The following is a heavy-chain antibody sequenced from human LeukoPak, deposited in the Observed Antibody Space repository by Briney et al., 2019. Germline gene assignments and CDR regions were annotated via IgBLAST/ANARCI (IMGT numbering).Heavy chain of an antibody. CDR2: INPSGGST. CDR3: ATLQTHDAFDI. Sequence: ASVKVSCKASGYTFTSYYMHWVRPAPGQGLEWMGIINPSGGSTSYAQKFQGRVTMTRDTSTSTVYMELSSLRSEDTAVYYCATLQTHDAFDIWGQGTMVTVSS. J-gene: IGHJ3*02. V-gene: IGHV1-46*01. CDR1: GYTFTSYY. D-gene: IGHD1-1*01.